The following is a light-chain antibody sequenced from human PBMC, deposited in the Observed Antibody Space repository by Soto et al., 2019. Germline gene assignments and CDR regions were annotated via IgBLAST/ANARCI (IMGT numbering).Light chain of an antibody. CDR1: RSVTDF. Sequence: EIVLIQSPVTLSLSLGERATLSCRASRSVTDFLAWYQQKPGQAPRLLIYDASNRATGIPARFSGSGSGTDFTLTISSLEPEDFAVYYCQQRSKWPLTFGGGTKVDIK. CDR2: DAS. V-gene: IGKV3-11*01. CDR3: QQRSKWPLT. J-gene: IGKJ4*01.